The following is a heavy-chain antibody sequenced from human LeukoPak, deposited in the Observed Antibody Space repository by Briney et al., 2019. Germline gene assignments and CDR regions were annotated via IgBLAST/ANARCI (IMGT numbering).Heavy chain of an antibody. Sequence: ASVKVSCKASGYTFTGYYMHWVRQAPGQGLEWMGWISAYNGNTNYAQKLQGRVTMTTDTSTSTAYMELRSLRSDDTAVYYCARDTEYYYDSSGTDYWGQGTLVTVS. CDR3: ARDTEYYYDSSGTDY. D-gene: IGHD3-22*01. J-gene: IGHJ4*02. CDR2: ISAYNGNT. V-gene: IGHV1-18*04. CDR1: GYTFTGYY.